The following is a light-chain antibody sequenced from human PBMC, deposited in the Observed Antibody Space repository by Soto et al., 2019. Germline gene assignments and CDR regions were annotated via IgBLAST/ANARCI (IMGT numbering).Light chain of an antibody. Sequence: QSALTQPASVSGSPGQSITISCTGTSSGVVNYNYVSWYQQHPGKAPQVMIFDVSNRPSGVSNRFSGSKSGNTASLTISGLQAEDEADYYCSSYTTTNTVVFGTGTKVTVL. CDR2: DVS. V-gene: IGLV2-14*01. CDR3: SSYTTTNTVV. CDR1: SSGVVNYNY. J-gene: IGLJ1*01.